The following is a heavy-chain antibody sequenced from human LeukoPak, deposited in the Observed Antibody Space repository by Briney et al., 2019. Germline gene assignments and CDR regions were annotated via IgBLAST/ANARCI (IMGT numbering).Heavy chain of an antibody. Sequence: GGSLRLSCAASGFTFSTYGIHWVRQAPGEGLEWVAFIRYDGSNKYYADSVKGRFTISRDNSKNTLYLQMNSLRAEDTAVYYCAKAARSVAGLINWGQGTLVTVSS. D-gene: IGHD6-19*01. CDR1: GFTFSTYG. J-gene: IGHJ4*02. V-gene: IGHV3-30*02. CDR2: IRYDGSNK. CDR3: AKAARSVAGLIN.